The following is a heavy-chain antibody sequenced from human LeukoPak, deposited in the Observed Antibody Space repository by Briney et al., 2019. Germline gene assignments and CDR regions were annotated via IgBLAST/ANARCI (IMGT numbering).Heavy chain of an antibody. V-gene: IGHV3-23*01. D-gene: IGHD6-19*01. CDR3: AKDLVIRYSSGWFFDY. CDR1: GFTFSSYA. Sequence: QPGGSLGLSCAASGFTFSSYAMSWVRQAPGKGLEWVSAISGSGGSTYYADSVKGRFTISRDNSKNTLYLQMNSLRAEDTAVYYCAKDLVIRYSSGWFFDYWGQGTLVTVSS. J-gene: IGHJ4*02. CDR2: ISGSGGST.